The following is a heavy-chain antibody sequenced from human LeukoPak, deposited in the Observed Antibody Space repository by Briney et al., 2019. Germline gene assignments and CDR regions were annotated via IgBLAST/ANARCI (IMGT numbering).Heavy chain of an antibody. J-gene: IGHJ6*04. V-gene: IGHV1-18*04. CDR3: ARVDRLLWFGEFYGMDV. CDR1: GYTFTSYG. Sequence: ASVKVSCKASGYTFTSYGISWVRQATGQGLEWMGWISAYNGNTNYAQKLQGRVTMTTDTSTSTAYMELRSLRSDDTAVYYCARVDRLLWFGEFYGMDVWGKGTTVTVSS. D-gene: IGHD3-10*01. CDR2: ISAYNGNT.